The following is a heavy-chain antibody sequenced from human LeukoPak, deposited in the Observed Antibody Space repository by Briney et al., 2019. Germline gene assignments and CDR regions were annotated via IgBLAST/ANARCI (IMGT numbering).Heavy chain of an antibody. CDR1: GGTFSSYA. Sequence: SVKVSCKASGGTFSSYAISWVRQAPGQGLEWMGGIIPIFGAANYAQKLQGRVTITTDDTTRTAYMKLSSLRSEDTAVYYCAVSTPRYGYNYYYGMDVWGKGTTVTVSS. CDR2: IIPIFGAA. CDR3: AVSTPRYGYNYYYGMDV. D-gene: IGHD5-24*01. J-gene: IGHJ6*04. V-gene: IGHV1-69*05.